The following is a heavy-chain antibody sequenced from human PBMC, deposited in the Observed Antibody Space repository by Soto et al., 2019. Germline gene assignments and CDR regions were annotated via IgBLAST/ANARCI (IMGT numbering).Heavy chain of an antibody. V-gene: IGHV3-23*01. CDR1: GFTFSSYA. CDR3: AKALYGDYQYFDY. CDR2: ISGSGGST. D-gene: IGHD4-17*01. Sequence: EVQLLESGGGLVQPGGSLRLSCAASGFTFSSYAMSWVRQAPGKGLEWVSAISGSGGSTYYADSVKGRFTISRDNSKNTLYLQMNRLRAEDTAVYYCAKALYGDYQYFDYWGQGTLVTVSS. J-gene: IGHJ4*02.